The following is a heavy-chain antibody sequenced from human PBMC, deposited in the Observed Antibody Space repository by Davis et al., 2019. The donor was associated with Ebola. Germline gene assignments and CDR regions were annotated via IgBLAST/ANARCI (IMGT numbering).Heavy chain of an antibody. CDR1: GGSVSSGTYY. CDR2: VSFSGST. J-gene: IGHJ4*02. V-gene: IGHV4-39*01. CDR3: ARAQFPTTSDH. D-gene: IGHD1-1*01. Sequence: SETLSLTCSVSGGSVSSGTYYWGWIRQPPGKGLEWIGSVSFSGSTYSSPSLKNRVTISIDTSNHQFSLRLSSVTAADTAVYYCARAQFPTTSDHWGQGTLVTVSS.